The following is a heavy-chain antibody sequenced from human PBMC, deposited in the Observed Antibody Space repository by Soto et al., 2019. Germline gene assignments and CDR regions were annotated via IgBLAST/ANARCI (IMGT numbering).Heavy chain of an antibody. V-gene: IGHV1-69*06. J-gene: IGHJ5*02. CDR3: AKFDYGDYVGWFDP. D-gene: IGHD4-17*01. Sequence: QEELVQSAAEVKKPGSSVKVSCKASAGTVSNHAISWVRQAPGQGLEWMGGIIPIFGTPDYAQKFQGRVTITADTSTDTVYMELRSLRSEDTAVYYSAKFDYGDYVGWFDPWGQGTLVTVSS. CDR1: AGTVSNHA. CDR2: IIPIFGTP.